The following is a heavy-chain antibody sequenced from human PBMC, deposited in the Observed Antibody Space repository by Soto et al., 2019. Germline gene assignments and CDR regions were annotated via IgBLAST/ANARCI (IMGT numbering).Heavy chain of an antibody. V-gene: IGHV3-23*01. D-gene: IGHD3-22*01. CDR1: GFTFSSYA. Sequence: GGSLRLSCAASGFTFSSYAMSWVRQAPGKGLEWVSAISGSGGSTYYADSVKGRFTISRDNSKNTMYLQMNSLSAEDTAVYYCATPFGSSGYYSKGFDYWGQGTLVTVSS. CDR3: ATPFGSSGYYSKGFDY. J-gene: IGHJ4*02. CDR2: ISGSGGST.